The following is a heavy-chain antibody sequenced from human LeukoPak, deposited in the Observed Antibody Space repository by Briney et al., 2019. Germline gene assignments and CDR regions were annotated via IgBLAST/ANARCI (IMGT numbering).Heavy chain of an antibody. CDR2: IYTSGST. J-gene: IGHJ6*03. Sequence: SETLSLTCTVSGGSISSYYWSWIRQPPGKGLEWIGYIYTSGSTNYNPSLKSRVTISVDTSKNQFSLKLSSVTAADTAVYYCARHPYGPAVYYYMDVWGKGTTVTVSS. D-gene: IGHD3-10*01. CDR3: ARHPYGPAVYYYMDV. CDR1: GGSISSYY. V-gene: IGHV4-4*09.